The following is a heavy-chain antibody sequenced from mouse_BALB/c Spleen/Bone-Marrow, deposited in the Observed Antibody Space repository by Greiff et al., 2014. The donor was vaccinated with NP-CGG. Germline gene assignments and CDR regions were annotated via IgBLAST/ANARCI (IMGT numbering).Heavy chain of an antibody. J-gene: IGHJ2*01. CDR2: INPTRGYT. CDR1: GYTFTSYT. Sequence: VQLQQSAAELTRPGASVKMSCKASGYTFTSYTIRWVKQRPGQGLEWIGYINPTRGYTDYNQKFKDKTTLTADKSSSTAYMQLSSLTSEDSAVYFCAREGTYYAYFDYWGQGTTLTVSS. D-gene: IGHD1-1*01. V-gene: IGHV1-4*02. CDR3: AREGTYYAYFDY.